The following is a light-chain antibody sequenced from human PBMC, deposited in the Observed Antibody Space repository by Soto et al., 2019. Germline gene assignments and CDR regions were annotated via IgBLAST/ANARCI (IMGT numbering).Light chain of an antibody. Sequence: QSVLTQPASVSGSPGQSITISCTGTSSDVGGYNYVSWYQQHPGKAPKLMIYDVSNRPSGVSNRFSGSKSGNTASLTISGLQAEDEADYYCSSYTSSSTRPVVFGGGTQLTVL. CDR3: SSYTSSSTRPVV. V-gene: IGLV2-14*01. CDR2: DVS. J-gene: IGLJ2*01. CDR1: SSDVGGYNY.